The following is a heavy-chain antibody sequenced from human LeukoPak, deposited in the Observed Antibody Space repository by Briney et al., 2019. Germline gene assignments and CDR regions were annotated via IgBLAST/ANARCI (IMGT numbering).Heavy chain of an antibody. CDR1: GYTFTGYH. V-gene: IGHV1-2*06. D-gene: IGHD2-2*01. Sequence: ASVKVSCKASGYTFTGYHIHWVRQAPGQGLEWMGRINPYSGDTNFAQKFRGRVTMTTDTSTNTAYMEMRSLRSDDTAVYYCARDLHLVEPLVNFDYWGQGTLVTVSA. CDR3: ARDLHLVEPLVNFDY. J-gene: IGHJ4*02. CDR2: INPYSGDT.